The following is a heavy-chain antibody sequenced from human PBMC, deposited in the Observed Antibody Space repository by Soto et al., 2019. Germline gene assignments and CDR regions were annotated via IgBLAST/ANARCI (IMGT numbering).Heavy chain of an antibody. J-gene: IGHJ4*02. CDR2: ISYDGSNQ. Sequence: QVQLVESGGGVVQPGRSLRLSCSASGFTFSDFEMYWVRQAPGKGLDWVSFISYDGSNQYYAGSVKGRFTVCRDNSKNTIFLLMNSLRPEDTAVYFCARRTGTAPRFDYWGQGTLVTVSS. V-gene: IGHV3-30-3*01. CDR3: ARRTGTAPRFDY. D-gene: IGHD1-7*01. CDR1: GFTFSDFE.